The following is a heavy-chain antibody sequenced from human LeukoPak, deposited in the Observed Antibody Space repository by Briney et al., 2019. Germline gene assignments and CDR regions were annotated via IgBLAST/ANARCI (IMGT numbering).Heavy chain of an antibody. D-gene: IGHD3-22*01. CDR1: GGSISSYY. CDR2: IYTSGST. Sequence: SETLSLTCTVSGGSISSYYWSWIRQPAGKGLEWIGRIYTSGSTNYNPSLKSRVTISVDRSKNQFSLKLSSVTAADTAVYYCARESYYYDSSGYYDDYWGQGTLVTVSS. J-gene: IGHJ4*02. CDR3: ARESYYYDSSGYYDDY. V-gene: IGHV4-4*07.